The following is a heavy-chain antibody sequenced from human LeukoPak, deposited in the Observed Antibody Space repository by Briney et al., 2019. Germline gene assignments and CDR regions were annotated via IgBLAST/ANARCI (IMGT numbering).Heavy chain of an antibody. CDR2: ISGSGGST. CDR3: AKGSSSWYVY. D-gene: IGHD6-13*01. J-gene: IGHJ4*02. V-gene: IGHV3-23*01. Sequence: PGGTLRLSCAASGFTFSSYGMSWVRQAPGKGLEWVSAISGSGGSTYYADSVKGRFTISRDNSKNTLYLQMNSLRAEDTAVYYCAKGSSSWYVYWGQGTLVTVSS. CDR1: GFTFSSYG.